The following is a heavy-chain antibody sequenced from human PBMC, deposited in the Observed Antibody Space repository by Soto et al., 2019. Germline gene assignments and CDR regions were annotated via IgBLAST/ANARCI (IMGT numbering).Heavy chain of an antibody. J-gene: IGHJ4*02. CDR1: GFTLSDFY. CDR2: MSSSGATI. CDR3: ARGSSQVDY. Sequence: QVQLVESGGGSVKPGGSLRLSCGASGFTLSDFYMSWIRQAPGKGLEWVSCMSSSGATIHYADSVKGRFPISRDNAMNSLYLQMNSLRAEDTAVYYCARGSSQVDYWGQGTLVTVSS. V-gene: IGHV3-11*01.